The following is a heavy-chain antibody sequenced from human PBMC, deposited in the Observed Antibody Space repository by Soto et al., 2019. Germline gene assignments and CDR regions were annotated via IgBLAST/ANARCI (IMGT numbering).Heavy chain of an antibody. Sequence: WTWIRQHPGKGLEWIGYIYSSGNTYSNPSLKSRVSISMDTSRNEFSLKLTSLTAADTAIYFCARGRVAGLLRDSWGQGTLVTVSS. V-gene: IGHV4-31*02. CDR2: IYSSGNT. CDR3: ARGRVAGLLRDS. J-gene: IGHJ5*01.